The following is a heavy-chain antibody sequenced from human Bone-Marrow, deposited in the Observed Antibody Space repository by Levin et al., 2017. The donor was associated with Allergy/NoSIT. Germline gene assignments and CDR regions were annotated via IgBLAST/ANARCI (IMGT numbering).Heavy chain of an antibody. Sequence: SETLSLTCAVYGGSFSDYYWSWIRQPPGKGLAWIGEINHSGSTNFNPSLKSRVTISVDTSKKQFSLKLSSVTAADTAVYYCARKSMLRGVMWGQGTLVIVSS. J-gene: IGHJ4*02. CDR3: ARKSMLRGVM. CDR2: INHSGST. V-gene: IGHV4-34*01. D-gene: IGHD3-10*01. CDR1: GGSFSDYY.